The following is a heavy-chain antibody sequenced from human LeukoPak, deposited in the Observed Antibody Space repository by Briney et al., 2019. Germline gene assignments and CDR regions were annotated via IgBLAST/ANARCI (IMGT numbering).Heavy chain of an antibody. CDR1: GGSISSSSYY. CDR2: IYYSGST. CDR3: TRRPYCSGGSCYGTGAWFDP. J-gene: IGHJ5*02. D-gene: IGHD2-15*01. Sequence: SETLSLTCTVSGGSISSSSYYWGWIRQPPGKGLEWIGSIYYSGSTYYNPSLKSRVTISVDTSKNQFSLKLSSVTAADTAVYYCTRRPYCSGGSCYGTGAWFDPWGQGTLVTVSS. V-gene: IGHV4-39*07.